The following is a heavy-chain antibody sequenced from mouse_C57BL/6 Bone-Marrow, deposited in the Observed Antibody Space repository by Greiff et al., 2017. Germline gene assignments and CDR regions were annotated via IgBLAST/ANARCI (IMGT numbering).Heavy chain of an antibody. CDR2: IDPETGGT. CDR1: GYTFTDYE. V-gene: IGHV1-15*01. J-gene: IGHJ2*01. D-gene: IGHD2-5*01. CDR3: TRPPYYSNYLYYFDY. Sequence: VQLQQSGAELVRPGASVTLSCKASGYTFTDYEMHWVKQTPVHGLEWIGAIDPETGGTAYNQKFKGKAILTADNSSSTAYMELRSLTSEDSAVYYCTRPPYYSNYLYYFDYWGQGTTLTVSS.